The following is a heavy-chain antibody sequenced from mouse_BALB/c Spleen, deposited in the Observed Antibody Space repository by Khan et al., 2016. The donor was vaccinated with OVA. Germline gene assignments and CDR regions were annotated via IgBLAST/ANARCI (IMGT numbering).Heavy chain of an antibody. CDR3: AGSEQLGLREGFTY. CDR1: GYTFTTYT. J-gene: IGHJ3*01. Sequence: QVQLKQSGAELARPGASVKMSCKTSGYTFTTYTLHWVKQRPGRSLEWIGYINPSNDYTNYNQKFKDKSTLTADKSSSTAYMQLSSLTSEDSAVYYCAGSEQLGLREGFTYWGQGTLVTVSA. CDR2: INPSNDYT. V-gene: IGHV1-4*01. D-gene: IGHD3-1*01.